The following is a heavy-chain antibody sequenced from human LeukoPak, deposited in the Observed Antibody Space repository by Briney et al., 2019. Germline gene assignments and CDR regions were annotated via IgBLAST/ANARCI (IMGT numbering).Heavy chain of an antibody. D-gene: IGHD2-2*02. CDR1: GGTFISYA. CDR2: IIPIFGTA. CDR3: ATHCSSTSCYMGGYYYYYMDV. Sequence: SVKVSCKASGGTFISYAISWVRQAPGQGLEWMGGIIPIFGTANYAQKFQGRVTITTDESTSTAYMELSSLRSEDTAVYYCATHCSSTSCYMGGYYYYYMDVWGKGTTVTVSS. V-gene: IGHV1-69*05. J-gene: IGHJ6*03.